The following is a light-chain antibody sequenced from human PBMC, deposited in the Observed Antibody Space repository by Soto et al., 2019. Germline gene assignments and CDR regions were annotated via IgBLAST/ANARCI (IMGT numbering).Light chain of an antibody. CDR1: QSVSDW. Sequence: IQMTQSPSTLSASVGDRVTITCRASQSVSDWLAWYQQKPGKAPKLLIYKASTLKSGVPSRFSGSGSGTEFTLTISSLQPDDFATYYCQHCNSYSEAFGQGTKVDIK. CDR2: KAS. V-gene: IGKV1-5*03. J-gene: IGKJ1*01. CDR3: QHCNSYSEA.